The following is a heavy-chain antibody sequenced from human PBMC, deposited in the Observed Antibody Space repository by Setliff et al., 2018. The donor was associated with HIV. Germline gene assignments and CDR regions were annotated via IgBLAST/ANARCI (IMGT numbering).Heavy chain of an antibody. J-gene: IGHJ4*02. CDR1: GFTFSRYG. CDR2: ISDSDNST. D-gene: IGHD1-1*01. CDR3: VRDINWAFDY. V-gene: IGHV3-23*01. Sequence: GGSLRLSCAASGFTFSRYGMNWVRQAPGKGLEWESTISDSDNSTYYADSVMGRFTISRDNSKNTLYLQMNGLRAEDTAIYFCVRDINWAFDYWGQGILVTVSS.